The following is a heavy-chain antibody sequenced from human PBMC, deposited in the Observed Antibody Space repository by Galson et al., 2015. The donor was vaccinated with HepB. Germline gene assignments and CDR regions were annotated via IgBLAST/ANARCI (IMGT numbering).Heavy chain of an antibody. CDR2: INHSTLYT. V-gene: IGHV3-11*06. Sequence: SLRLSCAAFGFTFSDYYMSWIRQAPGKGLEWDSYINHSTLYTNYADSVKGRITFSRDNARNSLYLQLNSLRAEDTAVYYCARVADVDYGDHSHFDFWGQGTLVTVSS. D-gene: IGHD4-17*01. J-gene: IGHJ4*02. CDR3: ARVADVDYGDHSHFDF. CDR1: GFTFSDYY.